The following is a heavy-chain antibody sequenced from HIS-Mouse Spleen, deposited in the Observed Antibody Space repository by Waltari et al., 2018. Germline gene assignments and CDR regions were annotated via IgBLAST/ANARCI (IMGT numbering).Heavy chain of an antibody. CDR2: IYYSGST. CDR3: AREIPYSSSWYDWYFDL. J-gene: IGHJ2*01. Sequence: QLQLQESGPGLVKPSETLSLTCTVSGGFISSSSYYVGWIRQPPGKGLEWIGGIYYSGSTYYNPSLKSRVTISVDTSKNQFSLKLSSVTAADTAVYYCAREIPYSSSWYDWYFDLWGRGTLVTVSS. V-gene: IGHV4-39*07. CDR1: GGFISSSSYY. D-gene: IGHD6-13*01.